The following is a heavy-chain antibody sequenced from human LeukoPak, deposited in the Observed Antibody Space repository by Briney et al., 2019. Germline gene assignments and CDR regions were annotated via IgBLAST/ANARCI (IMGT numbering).Heavy chain of an antibody. CDR1: GGSISSYY. CDR3: ARAGNPYTGYSSSWYYYYYMDV. J-gene: IGHJ6*03. D-gene: IGHD6-13*01. V-gene: IGHV4-4*07. Sequence: PSETLSLTCTVSGGSISSYYWSWIRQPAGKGLEWIGRIYTSGSTNYNPSLKSRVTMSVDTSKNQFSLKLSSVTAADTAVYYCARAGNPYTGYSSSWYYYYYMDVWGKGPRSASP. CDR2: IYTSGST.